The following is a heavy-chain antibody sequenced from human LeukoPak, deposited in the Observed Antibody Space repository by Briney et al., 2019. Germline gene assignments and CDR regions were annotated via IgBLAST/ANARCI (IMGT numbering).Heavy chain of an antibody. J-gene: IGHJ4*02. CDR1: GFTVSSNY. Sequence: GGSLRLSCAASGFTVSSNYMSWVRQAPGKGLEWVSVIYSGGSTYYADSVKGRFTISRDNSKNTLYLQMNSLRAEDTAVYYCARVDYGDYGFDYWGQGTLITVSS. CDR3: ARVDYGDYGFDY. D-gene: IGHD4-17*01. CDR2: IYSGGST. V-gene: IGHV3-66*01.